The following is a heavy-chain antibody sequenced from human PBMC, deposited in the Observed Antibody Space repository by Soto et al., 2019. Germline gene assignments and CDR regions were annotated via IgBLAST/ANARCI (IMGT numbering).Heavy chain of an antibody. D-gene: IGHD6-19*01. CDR2: IIPIFGTA. J-gene: IGHJ6*02. Sequence: GASVKVSCKASGGTISSYAISWVRQAPGQGLEWMGGIIPIFGTANYAQKFQGRVTITADESTSTAYMELRSLRSDDTAVYYCARDRVAVAGHYYHGMDVWGQGTTVTVSS. CDR3: ARDRVAVAGHYYHGMDV. CDR1: GGTISSYA. V-gene: IGHV1-69*13.